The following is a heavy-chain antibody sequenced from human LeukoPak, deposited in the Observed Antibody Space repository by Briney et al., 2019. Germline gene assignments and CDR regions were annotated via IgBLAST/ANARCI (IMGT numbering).Heavy chain of an antibody. V-gene: IGHV3-30*02. Sequence: VAMIRYDGSNKYYADSVKGRFTISRDNSKNTLYLHMNSLRAEDTAVYYCAKGDGDIVVVPAYYFDYWGQGTLVTVSS. CDR2: IRYDGSNK. J-gene: IGHJ4*02. CDR3: AKGDGDIVVVPAYYFDY. D-gene: IGHD2-2*01.